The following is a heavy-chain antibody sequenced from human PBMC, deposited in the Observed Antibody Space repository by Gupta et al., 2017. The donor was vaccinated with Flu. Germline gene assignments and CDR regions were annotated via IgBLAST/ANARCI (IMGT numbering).Heavy chain of an antibody. Sequence: AAWNWFRQSPSRGLEWLGRTYYRSKWYNDYAVSVKSRITINPDTSKNQFSLQLNSVTPEDTAVYYCARDGGSSGWNWFDPWGQGTLVTVSS. CDR1: AA. D-gene: IGHD6-19*01. J-gene: IGHJ5*02. CDR2: TYYRSKWYN. CDR3: ARDGGSSGWNWFDP. V-gene: IGHV6-1*01.